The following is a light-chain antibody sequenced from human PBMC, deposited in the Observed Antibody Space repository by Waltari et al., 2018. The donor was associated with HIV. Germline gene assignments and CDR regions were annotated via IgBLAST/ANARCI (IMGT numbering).Light chain of an antibody. V-gene: IGLV2-23*01. J-gene: IGLJ3*02. CDR3: CSCSVTNSLWV. Sequence: QSALTQAASVSASLGQSINISCTATTSDIEIYNLVTRYQHQPGKAPKLIIYGGNKRPTGVSNRFSGSRSCNTTALTITGLLADDEAYYYCCSCSVTNSLWVFGGGTKVTVV. CDR2: GGN. CDR1: TSDIEIYNL.